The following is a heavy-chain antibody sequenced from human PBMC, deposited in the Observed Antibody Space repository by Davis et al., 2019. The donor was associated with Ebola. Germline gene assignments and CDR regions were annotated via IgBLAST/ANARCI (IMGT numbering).Heavy chain of an antibody. J-gene: IGHJ6*02. Sequence: PGGSLRLSCKGSGYSFTSYWIGWVRQMPGKGLEWMGIIYPGDSDTRYSPSFQGQVTISADKSISTAYLQWSSLKASDTAMYYCARRWAAAANDYGMDVWGQGTTVTVSS. CDR3: ARRWAAAANDYGMDV. CDR2: IYPGDSDT. V-gene: IGHV5-51*01. CDR1: GYSFTSYW. D-gene: IGHD6-13*01.